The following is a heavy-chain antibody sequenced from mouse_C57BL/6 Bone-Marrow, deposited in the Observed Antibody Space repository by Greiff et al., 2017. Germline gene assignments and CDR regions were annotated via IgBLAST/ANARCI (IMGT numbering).Heavy chain of an antibody. CDR3: ARRDSSGFPGFAY. CDR1: GFTFSSYG. D-gene: IGHD3-2*02. V-gene: IGHV5-6*02. Sequence: EVKLMESGGDLVKPGGSLKLSCAASGFTFSSYGMSWVRQTPDKRLAWVATISSGGSYTYYPDSVKGRFTISRDNAKNTLYLQMSSLKSEDTAMYYCARRDSSGFPGFAYWGQGTLVTVSA. CDR2: ISSGGSYT. J-gene: IGHJ3*01.